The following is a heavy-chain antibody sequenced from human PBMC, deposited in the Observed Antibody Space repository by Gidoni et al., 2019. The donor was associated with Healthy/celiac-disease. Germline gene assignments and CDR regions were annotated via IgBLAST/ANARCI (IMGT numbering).Heavy chain of an antibody. J-gene: IGHJ4*02. CDR2: IRGSGGST. V-gene: IGHV3-23*01. D-gene: IGHD2-21*02. Sequence: EVQRLESGGGLVQPGGSLRLSCAASGCTFSSYAMRWVRQAPGKGLGWVSAIRGSGGSTYYADSVKGRFTISRDNSKNTLYLQMNSLRAEDTAVYYCAKVKSDYYFDYWGQGTLVTVSS. CDR3: AKVKSDYYFDY. CDR1: GCTFSSYA.